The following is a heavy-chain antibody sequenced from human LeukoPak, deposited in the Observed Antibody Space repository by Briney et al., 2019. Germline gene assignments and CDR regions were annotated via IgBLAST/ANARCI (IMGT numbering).Heavy chain of an antibody. CDR2: ISSSSSFI. Sequence: GGSLRPSCAASGFTFSTYSMNWVRQAPGKGLEWVSSISSSSSFIYYADSVKGRFTISRDNAKNSVYLQMNSLRAEDTAVYYCARDSPLSFDIWGQGTMVTVSS. CDR1: GFTFSTYS. CDR3: ARDSPLSFDI. J-gene: IGHJ3*02. V-gene: IGHV3-21*01.